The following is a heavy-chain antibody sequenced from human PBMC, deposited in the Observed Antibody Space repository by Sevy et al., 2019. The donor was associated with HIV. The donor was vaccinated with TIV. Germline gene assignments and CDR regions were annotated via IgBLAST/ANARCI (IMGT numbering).Heavy chain of an antibody. Sequence: GGSLRLSCAASGFTFSSYAMNWVRQAPGKGLEWVAVISCVGSNKYYADSMKGRFTISRDNSKNTLYLQMNSLRAEDTTVDYCAGCPSPGIAACSYCDDFDVWGKGTTVTVSS. D-gene: IGHD6-13*01. J-gene: IGHJ6*04. CDR3: AGCPSPGIAACSYCDDFDV. CDR1: GFTFSSYA. V-gene: IGHV3-30-3*01. CDR2: ISCVGSNK.